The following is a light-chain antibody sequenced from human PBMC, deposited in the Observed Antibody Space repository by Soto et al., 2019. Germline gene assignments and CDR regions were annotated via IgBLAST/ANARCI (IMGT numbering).Light chain of an antibody. V-gene: IGKV1-33*01. J-gene: IGKJ2*01. CDR2: DAS. CDR1: QDIRNY. CDR3: QQYDNLPYT. Sequence: DLQMTQSPSSLSASVGDRVTITCQASQDIRNYLNWYQQKPGKAPKLLIYDASNLETGVPSRFSGSGSGTDFTFTISSLQPEDIATYYCQQYDNLPYTFGQGTKLEIK.